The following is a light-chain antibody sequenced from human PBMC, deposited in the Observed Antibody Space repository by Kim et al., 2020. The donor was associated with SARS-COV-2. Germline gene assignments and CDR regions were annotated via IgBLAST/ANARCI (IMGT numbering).Light chain of an antibody. J-gene: IGKJ2*01. Sequence: DIQMTQSPSSLSASVGDRVTITCRTSQTISNYLNWYQQKPGKAPKLLIYLASSLQSGVPSRFSGSGSGTDFTLTISSLQPEDFATYYCQQSYSTPYTFGQGTKLEI. V-gene: IGKV1-39*01. CDR2: LAS. CDR3: QQSYSTPYT. CDR1: QTISNY.